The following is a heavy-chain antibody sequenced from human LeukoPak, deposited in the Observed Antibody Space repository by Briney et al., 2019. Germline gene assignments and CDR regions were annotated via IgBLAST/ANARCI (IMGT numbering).Heavy chain of an antibody. CDR3: ARPGWIAAAGTSAFDI. V-gene: IGHV4-34*01. Sequence: SETLSLTCAVDGGSFSGYYWSWLRQPPGKGLEWIGEINHSASTNYHPSLKSRVTISVDTSKNQFSLKLSSVTAADTAVYYCARPGWIAAAGTSAFDIWGQGTMVTVSS. CDR2: INHSAST. CDR1: GGSFSGYY. J-gene: IGHJ3*02. D-gene: IGHD6-13*01.